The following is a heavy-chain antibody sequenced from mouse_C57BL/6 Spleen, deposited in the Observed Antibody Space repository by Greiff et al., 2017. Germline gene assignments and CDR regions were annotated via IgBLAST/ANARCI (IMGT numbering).Heavy chain of an antibody. V-gene: IGHV5-17*01. CDR2: ISSGSSTI. J-gene: IGHJ1*03. D-gene: IGHD2-4*01. Sequence: DVMLVESGGGLVKPGGSLKLSCAASGFTFSDYGMHWVRQAPEKGLEWVAYISSGSSTIYYADTVKGRFTISRDNAKNTLFLQMTSLRSEDTAMYYCARPPPYDYEGYFDVWGTGTTVTVSS. CDR1: GFTFSDYG. CDR3: ARPPPYDYEGYFDV.